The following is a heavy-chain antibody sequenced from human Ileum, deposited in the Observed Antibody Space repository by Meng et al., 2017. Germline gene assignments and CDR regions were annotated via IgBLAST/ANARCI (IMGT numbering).Heavy chain of an antibody. Sequence: QAQLRRSGPGPVKPPQTLSLTCAITGDSVSSNRAAWNWIRQSPSRGLEWLGRTYSRSKWHNDYAEPLKGRISINPDTSKNQFSLHLNSVTPEDTAVYYCATWPFGYWGQGTLVTVSS. CDR3: ATWPFGY. CDR2: TYSRSKWHN. CDR1: GDSVSSNRAA. J-gene: IGHJ4*02. V-gene: IGHV6-1*01.